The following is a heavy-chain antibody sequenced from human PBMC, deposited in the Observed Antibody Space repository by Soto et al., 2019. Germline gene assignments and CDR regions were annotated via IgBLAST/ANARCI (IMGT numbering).Heavy chain of an antibody. J-gene: IGHJ5*02. CDR1: GFTFNTYN. CDR2: ISSSSSTI. CDR3: AGSRRDGFNSFDL. V-gene: IGHV3-48*02. D-gene: IGHD5-12*01. Sequence: EVQLVESGGGLVQPGGSLGLSCAASGFTFNTYNMNWVRQAPGKGLEWVSYISSSSSTIYYADSVKGRFTISRDKAKNSLYLQMNSLRDEDTAVYYCAGSRRDGFNSFDLWGQGTLVTVSS.